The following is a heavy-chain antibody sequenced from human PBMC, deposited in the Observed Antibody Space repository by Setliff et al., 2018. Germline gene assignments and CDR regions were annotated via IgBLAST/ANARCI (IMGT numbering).Heavy chain of an antibody. D-gene: IGHD3-3*01. V-gene: IGHV4-34*01. Sequence: ASETLSLTCTVYGGSFSNYYWSWIRQPPGKVLEWFGEITQSVSGDYNPSFKGRVTISVDTSKNQLSLKVNSVTAADTAVYYCRYWSGYYNNDYWGQGTLVTVSS. CDR3: RYWSGYYNNDY. CDR1: GGSFSNYY. J-gene: IGHJ4*02. CDR2: ITQSVSG.